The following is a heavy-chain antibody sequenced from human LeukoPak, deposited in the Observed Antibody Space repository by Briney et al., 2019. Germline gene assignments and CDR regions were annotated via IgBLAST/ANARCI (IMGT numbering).Heavy chain of an antibody. CDR3: ASLVAAKLPYY. Sequence: SETLSLTCTVSGYSISSTTYYWGWIRQPPGKGLEWIGGLYYSGSTYHNPSLKSRVTIYADTSKNQFSLKLSSVTAADTAVYYCASLVAAKLPYYWGQGTLVTVSS. V-gene: IGHV4-39*01. CDR1: GYSISSTTYY. CDR2: LYYSGST. D-gene: IGHD2-15*01. J-gene: IGHJ4*02.